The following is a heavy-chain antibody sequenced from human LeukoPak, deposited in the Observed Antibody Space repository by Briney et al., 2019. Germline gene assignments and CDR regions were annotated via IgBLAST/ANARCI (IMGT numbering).Heavy chain of an antibody. J-gene: IGHJ6*03. CDR2: ISWNSGSI. D-gene: IGHD3-10*01. CDR1: GFTFSSYS. V-gene: IGHV3-9*01. CDR3: AKDIVRVRGGYYYMDV. Sequence: GGSLRLSCAASGFTFSSYSMNWVRQAPGKGLEWVSGISWNSGSIGYADSVKGRFTISRDNAKNSLYLQMNSLRAEDTALYYCAKDIVRVRGGYYYMDVWGKGTTVTVSS.